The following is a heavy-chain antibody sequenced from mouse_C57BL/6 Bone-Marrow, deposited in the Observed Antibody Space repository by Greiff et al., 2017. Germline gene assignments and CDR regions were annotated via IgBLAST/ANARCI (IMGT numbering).Heavy chain of an antibody. CDR3: ARDGIYGLYYFCY. Sequence: QVQLQQSGAELMKPGASVKLYCKATGYTFTGYWIEWVKQRPGHGLEWIGEILPGSGSTNYNEKLKGKATITADTSSNTAYQQLSSLTVEDSTIYLWARDGIYGLYYFCYWGQGTTLTVSS. CDR2: ILPGSGST. D-gene: IGHD1-1*01. CDR1: GYTFTGYW. V-gene: IGHV1-9*01. J-gene: IGHJ2*01.